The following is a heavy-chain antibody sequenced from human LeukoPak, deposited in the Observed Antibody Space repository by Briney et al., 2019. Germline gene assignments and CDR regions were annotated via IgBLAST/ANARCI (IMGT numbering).Heavy chain of an antibody. CDR3: AKQVSCDTTTCYSGMPPDY. D-gene: IGHD1-1*01. J-gene: IGHJ4*02. Sequence: HPGGSLRLSCAASGFPFSRYAMSWVRQTPERGLEWVSVISGSDGSRYYADSVKGRLTISRDDSRNTVYLQINNLRAEDTAVYYCAKQVSCDTTTCYSGMPPDYWGQGTLVTVSS. CDR2: ISGSDGSR. CDR1: GFPFSRYA. V-gene: IGHV3-23*01.